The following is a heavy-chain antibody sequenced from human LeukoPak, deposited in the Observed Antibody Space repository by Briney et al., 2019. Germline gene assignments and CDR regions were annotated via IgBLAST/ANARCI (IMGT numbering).Heavy chain of an antibody. D-gene: IGHD6-13*01. CDR3: ARGRGDSSSWYDYFDY. V-gene: IGHV3-7*01. J-gene: IGHJ4*02. CDR2: IKQDGSEK. Sequence: GGSLRLSCAASGFTFSSYWMSWVRQAPGKGLEWVANIKQDGSEKYYVDSVKGRFTISRDNAKNSLYLQMNSLRAEDTAVYYCARGRGDSSSWYDYFDYWDQGTLVTVSS. CDR1: GFTFSSYW.